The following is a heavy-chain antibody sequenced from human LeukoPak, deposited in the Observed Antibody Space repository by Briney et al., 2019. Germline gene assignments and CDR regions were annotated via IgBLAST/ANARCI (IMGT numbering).Heavy chain of an antibody. Sequence: GGSLRLSCAASGFTFSSYSMNWVRQAPGKGLEWVSSISSSSSYIYYADSVKGRFTISRDNAKNSLYLQMNSLRAEDTAMYYCAREDYYDSSGYGAPDAFDIWGQGTMVTVSS. CDR2: ISSSSSYI. D-gene: IGHD3-22*01. V-gene: IGHV3-21*01. J-gene: IGHJ3*02. CDR3: AREDYYDSSGYGAPDAFDI. CDR1: GFTFSSYS.